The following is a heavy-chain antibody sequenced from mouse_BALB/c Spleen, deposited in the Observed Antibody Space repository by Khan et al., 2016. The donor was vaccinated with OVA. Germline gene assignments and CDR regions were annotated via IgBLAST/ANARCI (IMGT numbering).Heavy chain of an antibody. Sequence: QVQLKQSGPELVKPGASLKVSCKASGYTFTDYIIGWVKQSTRQGLEWIGDIFPGSGTPYYNENFKDKATLTADKSSNTAYTQLSSLTSEDSAVYFCARGGYSVFAYWGQGTLVTVSA. V-gene: IGHV1-77*01. CDR3: ARGGYSVFAY. CDR2: IFPGSGTP. CDR1: GYTFTDYI. J-gene: IGHJ3*01. D-gene: IGHD2-14*01.